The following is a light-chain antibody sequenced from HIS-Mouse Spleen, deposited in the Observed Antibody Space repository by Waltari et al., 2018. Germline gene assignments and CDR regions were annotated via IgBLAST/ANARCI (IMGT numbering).Light chain of an antibody. CDR3: QSYDSSLSGVV. CDR2: GNG. J-gene: IGLJ2*01. CDR1: SSNIGAGYD. Sequence: QSVLTQPPSVSGAPGQRVTISCTGSSSNIGAGYDVHWYQQLPGTAPKLLIYGNGNRPSGVPERFSGSKSGTSASLAITGLQAEDEADYYCQSYDSSLSGVVFGGGTKLTVL. V-gene: IGLV1-40*01.